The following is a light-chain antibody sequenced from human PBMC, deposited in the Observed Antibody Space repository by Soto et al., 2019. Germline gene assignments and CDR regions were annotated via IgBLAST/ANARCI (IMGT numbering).Light chain of an antibody. Sequence: EIVRTQSPVTLSVSPGERATLSCRASQSVRRDLAWYQQKPGQPPRLLMYGASTRATGIPARFSGSGSGTEFTLPISSLQSEDFAVYYCHQRSNWPRTFGGGTKVDI. J-gene: IGKJ4*01. CDR2: GAS. CDR1: QSVRRD. V-gene: IGKV3-15*01. CDR3: HQRSNWPRT.